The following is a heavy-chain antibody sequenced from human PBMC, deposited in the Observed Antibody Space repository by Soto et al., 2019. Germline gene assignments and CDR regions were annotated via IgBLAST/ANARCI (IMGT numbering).Heavy chain of an antibody. J-gene: IGHJ3*01. CDR3: ARVSFLAPVTGAEIFDF. D-gene: IGHD2-21*02. V-gene: IGHV1-8*01. CDR2: VNPNSGDT. Sequence: QVPLVQSGAEVKKPGASVKVSCKASGYSFTSYDMNWVRQAPGQGLEWMGWVNPNSGDTDYAQKFQDRVTMTTDTSIRTAYMELSSLRSEDTAVYYCARVSFLAPVTGAEIFDFWGQGTMATVSS. CDR1: GYSFTSYD.